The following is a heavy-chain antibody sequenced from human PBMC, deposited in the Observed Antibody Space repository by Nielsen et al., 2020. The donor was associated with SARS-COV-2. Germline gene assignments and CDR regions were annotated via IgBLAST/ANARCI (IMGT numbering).Heavy chain of an antibody. J-gene: IGHJ5*02. CDR2: VHSNGNT. V-gene: IGHV4-59*01. CDR1: GDFLTGFF. Sequence: SETLSLTCTVSGDFLTGFFWTWIRQPPGKGLEYVDFVHSNGNTNYSPSLRSRASLSVDTAKNHFSLTINSVTAADTAVYFCARGSSSLRNIPHVLEPWGQGARVAVSS. D-gene: IGHD1-1*01. CDR3: ARGSSSLRNIPHVLEP.